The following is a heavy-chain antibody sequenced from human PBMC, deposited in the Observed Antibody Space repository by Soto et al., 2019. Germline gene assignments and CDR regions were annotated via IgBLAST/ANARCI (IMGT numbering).Heavy chain of an antibody. CDR1: GGSISSYY. D-gene: IGHD3-10*01. V-gene: IGHV4-59*12. J-gene: IGHJ6*02. Sequence: SETLSLTCTVSGGSISSYYWSWIRQPPGKGLEWIGYIYYSGSTNYNPSLKSRVTISVDTSKNQFSLKLSSVTAADTAVYYCARGRYYYGSGSYIYYYYGMDVWGQGTTVTVSS. CDR3: ARGRYYYGSGSYIYYYYGMDV. CDR2: IYYSGST.